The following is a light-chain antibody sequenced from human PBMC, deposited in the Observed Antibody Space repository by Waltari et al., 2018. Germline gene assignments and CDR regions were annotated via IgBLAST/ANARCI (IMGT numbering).Light chain of an antibody. CDR3: SSYTTSSTVYV. J-gene: IGLJ1*01. V-gene: IGLV2-14*03. CDR1: SSEVGTYDY. Sequence: QSALTQPASVSGSPGQSIPIPCTGTSSEVGTYDYVSWYQQHPGKAPKLMIYDVTKRPSGIANRFSGSKSCNTASLTISGLQAEDEADYYCSSYTTSSTVYVFGTGTKVTVL. CDR2: DVT.